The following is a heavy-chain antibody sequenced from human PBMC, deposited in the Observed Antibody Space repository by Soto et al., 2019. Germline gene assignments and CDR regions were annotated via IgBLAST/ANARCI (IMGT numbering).Heavy chain of an antibody. CDR1: GFSFGSYA. Sequence: GGSLRLSCAASGFSFGSYALSWVRQAPGKGLEWVSTISGSDGKTFYADSVKGRFSISRDTSQSTLYLQMNSLRADDTAMYYCARGSYLHYRCQGTRVTVSS. J-gene: IGHJ1*01. V-gene: IGHV3-23*01. CDR2: ISGSDGKT. CDR3: ARGSYLHY. D-gene: IGHD3-16*01.